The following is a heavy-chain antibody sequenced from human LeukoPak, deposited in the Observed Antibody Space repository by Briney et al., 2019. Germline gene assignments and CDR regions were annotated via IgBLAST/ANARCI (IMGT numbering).Heavy chain of an antibody. J-gene: IGHJ4*02. CDR3: ARRGVVATMGFDY. CDR2: ISSSSSYI. D-gene: IGHD5-12*01. Sequence: GGSLRLSCAASRFTFSSYSMNWVRQAPGKGLEWVSSISSSSSYIYYADSVKGRFTISRDNAKNSLYLQMNSLRAEDTAVYYCARRGVVATMGFDYWGQGTLVTVSS. V-gene: IGHV3-21*01. CDR1: RFTFSSYS.